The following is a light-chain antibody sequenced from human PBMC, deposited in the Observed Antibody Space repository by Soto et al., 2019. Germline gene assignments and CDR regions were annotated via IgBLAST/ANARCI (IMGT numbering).Light chain of an antibody. CDR2: KAS. Sequence: DIQMTQSPSSLSASVGDRVTITCRASQGISSWLAWYQQKPGKAPNLLIYKASSLESGVPSRFSGSGSGTEFTVTISSLQPEDFATYYCQQFNSYPWTFGQGTKVDIK. CDR1: QGISSW. CDR3: QQFNSYPWT. V-gene: IGKV1-5*03. J-gene: IGKJ1*01.